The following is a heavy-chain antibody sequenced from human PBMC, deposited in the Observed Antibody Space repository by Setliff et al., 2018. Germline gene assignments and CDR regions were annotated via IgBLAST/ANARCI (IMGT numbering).Heavy chain of an antibody. D-gene: IGHD2-15*01. Sequence: ASVKVSCKASRYTFTSYGVHWVRQAPGQRLEWMGWINAANGNTKYSQKFQGRVTITRDTSASTVYMELRSLRSDDTAVYYCARGSPEMVAPPAAHCFDPWGQGTLVTVSS. V-gene: IGHV1-3*01. CDR3: ARGSPEMVAPPAAHCFDP. CDR2: INAANGNT. J-gene: IGHJ5*02. CDR1: RYTFTSYG.